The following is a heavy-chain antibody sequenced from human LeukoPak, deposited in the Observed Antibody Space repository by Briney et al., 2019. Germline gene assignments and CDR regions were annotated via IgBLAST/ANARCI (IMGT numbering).Heavy chain of an antibody. CDR2: ISYDGSNK. D-gene: IGHD6-19*01. CDR3: AKVPSSLSGAGQRYFDY. V-gene: IGHV3-30*18. J-gene: IGHJ4*02. Sequence: SGGSLRLSCAASGFTFSSYGMHWVRQAPGKGLEWVAVISYDGSNKYYADSVKGRFTISRDNSKSALYLQMSSLRAEDTAVYYCAKVPSSLSGAGQRYFDYWGQGTLVTVSS. CDR1: GFTFSSYG.